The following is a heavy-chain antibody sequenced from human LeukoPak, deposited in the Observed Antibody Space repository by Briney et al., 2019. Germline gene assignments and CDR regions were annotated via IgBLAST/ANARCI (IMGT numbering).Heavy chain of an antibody. CDR1: GFTFSSNY. J-gene: IGHJ4*02. CDR2: IYSGGST. Sequence: PGGTLRLSCAASGFTFSSNYMTWVRQAPGKGLEWVSVIYSGGSTFYADSVKGRFTISRDSSKNTVYLQMNSLRAEDTAVYYCAGSDSWYTLDYWGQGTLVTVSS. CDR3: AGSDSWYTLDY. D-gene: IGHD6-13*01. V-gene: IGHV3-53*01.